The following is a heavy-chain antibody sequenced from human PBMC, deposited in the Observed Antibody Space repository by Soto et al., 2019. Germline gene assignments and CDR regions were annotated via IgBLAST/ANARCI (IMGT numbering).Heavy chain of an antibody. J-gene: IGHJ4*02. CDR1: GGTFSKYS. CDR2: IIPMFGTP. D-gene: IGHD3-22*01. CDR3: ARQFDYDISGYYYDY. Sequence: SVKVSCKASGGTFSKYSISWVRQAPGQGLEWMGGIIPMFGTPNYARKFEGRVTITADESTSTTYMELSSLRSEDTAVYYCARQFDYDISGYYYDYWGQGTLVTVSS. V-gene: IGHV1-69*13.